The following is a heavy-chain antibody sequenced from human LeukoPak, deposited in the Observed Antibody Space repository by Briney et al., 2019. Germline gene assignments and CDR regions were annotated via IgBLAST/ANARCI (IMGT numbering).Heavy chain of an antibody. CDR3: KSLQYQLRDYYYYYMDV. CDR1: GGSISSGSYY. Sequence: PSETLSLTCTVSGGSISSGSYYWSWIRQPAGKGLEWIGRIYTSGSTNYNPSLKSRVTILVDTSKNQFSLKLSSVTAADTAVYYCKSLQYQLRDYYYYYMDVWGKGTTVTVSS. J-gene: IGHJ6*03. CDR2: IYTSGST. V-gene: IGHV4-61*02. D-gene: IGHD2-2*01.